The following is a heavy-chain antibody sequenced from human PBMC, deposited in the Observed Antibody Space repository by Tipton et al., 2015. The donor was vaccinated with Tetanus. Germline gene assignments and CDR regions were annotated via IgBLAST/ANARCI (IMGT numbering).Heavy chain of an antibody. Sequence: VKPSETLSLICTVSGGSMNSYYWSWIRQPPGKGLEWIGYIYYTGSTNYNPSLKSGVTISLDTSKNQFSLKLTSVSAAAPPGYCWARGGGSSWYYFDYWGQGILVTVSS. CDR2: IYYTGST. D-gene: IGHD6-13*01. J-gene: IGHJ4*02. V-gene: IGHV4-59*01. CDR3: ARGGGSSWYYFDY. CDR1: GGSMNSYY.